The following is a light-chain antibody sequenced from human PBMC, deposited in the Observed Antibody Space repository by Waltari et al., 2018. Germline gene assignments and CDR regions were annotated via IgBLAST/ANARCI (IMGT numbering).Light chain of an antibody. Sequence: SYELTQPLSVSVAPGQTASITCGGDNIGGKTVPWYQHKPGQPPVLVIYRDSNRPPGIPWRFSGAESENTATLTSSRVQAGDEADLYCQVWDSTTDVIFGGGTKLTVL. CDR1: NIGGKT. CDR2: RDS. J-gene: IGLJ2*01. CDR3: QVWDSTTDVI. V-gene: IGLV3-9*01.